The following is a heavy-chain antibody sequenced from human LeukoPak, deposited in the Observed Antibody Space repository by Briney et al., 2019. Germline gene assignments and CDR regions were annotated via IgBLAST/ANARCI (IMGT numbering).Heavy chain of an antibody. V-gene: IGHV3-23*01. D-gene: IGHD3-9*01. CDR1: GFTFSSYA. Sequence: GGSLRLSCAASGFTFSSYAMSWVRQAPGKGLEWVSAISGSGGTTYYADSVKGRFTISRDNAKNSLFLQMNSLRAEDTAVYYCARDGVLRYFDYCYYYMDVWGKGTTVTISS. CDR2: ISGSGGTT. J-gene: IGHJ6*03. CDR3: ARDGVLRYFDYCYYYMDV.